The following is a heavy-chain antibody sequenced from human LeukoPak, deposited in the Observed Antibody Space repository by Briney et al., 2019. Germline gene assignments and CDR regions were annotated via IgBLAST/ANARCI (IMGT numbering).Heavy chain of an antibody. J-gene: IGHJ4*02. CDR1: GFTFSNAW. V-gene: IGHV3-15*01. D-gene: IGHD2-21*02. CDR3: TTEYCGGDCYSPFDY. Sequence: GGSLRLSCAASGFTFSNAWMSWVRQAPGKGLEWVGRIKSKTDGGTTDYAAPVKGRFTISRDDSKNTLYLQMNSLKTEDTAVYYCTTEYCGGDCYSPFDYWGQGTLVTVSS. CDR2: IKSKTDGGTT.